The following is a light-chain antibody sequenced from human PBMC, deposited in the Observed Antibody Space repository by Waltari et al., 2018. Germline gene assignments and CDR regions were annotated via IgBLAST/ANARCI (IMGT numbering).Light chain of an antibody. V-gene: IGLV2-11*01. J-gene: IGLJ3*02. Sequence: QSALTQPRSVSGSPGQSVTISCTGTSSAVCGSNYVSWYQQHPGKAPKLMIYDVSKRPSGVPDRFSGSKSGNTASLTISGLQADDEADYYCCSYAASSTMFGGGTKVTVL. CDR2: DVS. CDR1: SSAVCGSNY. CDR3: CSYAASSTM.